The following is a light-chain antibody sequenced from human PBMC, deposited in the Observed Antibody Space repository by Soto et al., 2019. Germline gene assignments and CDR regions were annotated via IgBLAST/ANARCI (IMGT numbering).Light chain of an antibody. CDR1: QSVRTN. CDR3: QQYNDWPLT. J-gene: IGKJ4*01. V-gene: IGKV3-15*01. CDR2: GAS. Sequence: EIVMTQSPGTLSVSPGERATLSCRASQSVRTNVAWYQQRPGQAPRLLIYGASSRATGVPARFGGSGSGTEFTLTISSLQSEDFAVYYCQQYNDWPLTFGGGTKVDIK.